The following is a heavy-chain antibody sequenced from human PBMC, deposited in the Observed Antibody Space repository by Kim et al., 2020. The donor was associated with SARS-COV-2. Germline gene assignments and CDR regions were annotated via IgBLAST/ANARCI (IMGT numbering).Heavy chain of an antibody. CDR1: GGSFSGYY. CDR2: INHSGST. CDR3: ARGNSGYSSSWYSSVRYYFDY. J-gene: IGHJ4*02. V-gene: IGHV4-34*01. Sequence: SETLSLTCAVYGGSFSGYYWSWIRQPPGKGLEWIGEINHSGSTNYNPSLKSRVTISVDTSKNQFSLKLSPVTAADTAVYYCARGNSGYSSSWYSSVRYYFDYWGQGTLVTVSS. D-gene: IGHD6-13*01.